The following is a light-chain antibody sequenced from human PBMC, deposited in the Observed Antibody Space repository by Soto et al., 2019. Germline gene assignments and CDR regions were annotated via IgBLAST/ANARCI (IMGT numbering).Light chain of an antibody. V-gene: IGLV2-14*01. CDR1: SSDVGGYNY. Sequence: QSALTQPASVSGSPGQSITISCTGTSSDVGGYNYVSWYQQHPGKAPKLMIYEVSDRPSGVSNRFSGSKSGDTASLTISGLQAEDEAYYYCSSYTNINTRACVFGTGTKVTVL. J-gene: IGLJ1*01. CDR2: EVS. CDR3: SSYTNINTRACV.